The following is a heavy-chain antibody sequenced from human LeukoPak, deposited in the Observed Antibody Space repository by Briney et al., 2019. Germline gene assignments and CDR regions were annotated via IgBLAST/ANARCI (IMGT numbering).Heavy chain of an antibody. CDR1: GGSFSSGSYY. CDR2: IYYSGST. J-gene: IGHJ6*02. D-gene: IGHD2-2*01. CDR3: AREPYCSSTSCSYYYYYGMDV. Sequence: SETLSLTCTVSGGSFSSGSYYWSWIRQPPGKGLEWIGYIYYSGSTNYNPSLKSRVTISVDTSKNQFSLKLSSVTAADTAVYYCAREPYCSSTSCSYYYYYGMDVWGQGTTVTVSS. V-gene: IGHV4-61*01.